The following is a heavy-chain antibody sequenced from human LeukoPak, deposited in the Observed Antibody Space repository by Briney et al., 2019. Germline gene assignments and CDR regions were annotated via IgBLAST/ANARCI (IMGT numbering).Heavy chain of an antibody. J-gene: IGHJ4*02. CDR3: AKGGFRGVPRYYFDY. Sequence: GGSLRLSCAASGFTFSSYGMHWVRQAPGKGLEWVAFIRYDGSNKYYADSVKGRFTISRDNSKNTLYLQMNSLRAEDTAVYYCAKGGFRGVPRYYFDYWGQGTLVTVSS. CDR2: IRYDGSNK. CDR1: GFTFSSYG. D-gene: IGHD3-10*01. V-gene: IGHV3-30*02.